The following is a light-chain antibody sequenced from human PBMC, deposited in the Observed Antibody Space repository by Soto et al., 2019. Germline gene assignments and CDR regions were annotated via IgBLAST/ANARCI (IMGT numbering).Light chain of an antibody. J-gene: IGKJ2*01. CDR1: QSVSSSY. CDR3: QQYGSSPYMYT. V-gene: IGKV3-20*01. CDR2: GAS. Sequence: EIVLTQSPGTLYLSPGERATLSCRASQSVSSSYLAWYQQKPGQAPRLLIYGASSRATGIPDRFSGSGSGTDFALTISRLEPEYFAEYYCQQYGSSPYMYTFGQGTKLEIK.